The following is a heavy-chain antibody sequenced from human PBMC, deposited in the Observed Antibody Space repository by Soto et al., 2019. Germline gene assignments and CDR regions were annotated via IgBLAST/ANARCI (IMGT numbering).Heavy chain of an antibody. J-gene: IGHJ5*02. V-gene: IGHV4-30-2*01. CDR3: ARVPDR. D-gene: IGHD2-2*01. Sequence: PSETLSLTCAVSGVSINSNYFWGWIRQPPGKGLEWIGYIYHSGSTYYNPSLKSRVTISVDRSKNQFSLKLSSVTAADTAVYYCARVPDRWGQGTLVTVS. CDR2: IYHSGST. CDR1: GVSINSNYF.